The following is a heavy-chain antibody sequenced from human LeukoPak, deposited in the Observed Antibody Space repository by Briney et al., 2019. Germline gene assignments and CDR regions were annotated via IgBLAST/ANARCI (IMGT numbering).Heavy chain of an antibody. V-gene: IGHV3-7*01. CDR3: ARGVDSAIDW. J-gene: IGHJ4*02. D-gene: IGHD3-9*01. Sequence: GSLRLSCAASGITFSSYWKNWVRQAPGKGLEWVANINGDGRDKYYVGSVRGRFTISRDNADNALYLQMNSLRGDDTAVYYCARGVDSAIDWWGQGTLVTVSS. CDR2: INGDGRDK. CDR1: GITFSSYW.